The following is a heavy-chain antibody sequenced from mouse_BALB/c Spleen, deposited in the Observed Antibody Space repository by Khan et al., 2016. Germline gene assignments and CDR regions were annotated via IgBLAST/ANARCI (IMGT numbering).Heavy chain of an antibody. CDR1: GYSIPSHYS. CDR2: IHYSGST. CDR3: ATSTSGYWYYFDY. Sequence: EVQRQESGPDLVKPPQSLSLTCTVTGYSIPSHYSWHWIRHFPGNKLEWIGYIHYSGSTNYNPSLKSRISITRDTSKNQFFLQLHSVTTEDTATYYCATSTSGYWYYFDYWGQGTTLTVSS. J-gene: IGHJ2*01. D-gene: IGHD3-1*01. V-gene: IGHV3-1*02.